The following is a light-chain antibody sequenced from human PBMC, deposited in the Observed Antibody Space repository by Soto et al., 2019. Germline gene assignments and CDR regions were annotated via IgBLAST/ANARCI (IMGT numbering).Light chain of an antibody. CDR2: GAS. CDR3: QQRSNWQVT. V-gene: IGKV3D-20*02. J-gene: IGKJ5*01. CDR1: QSVSTNY. Sequence: EIVLTQSPGTLSLSPGERATLSCRAGQSVSTNYLAWYQQKPGQAPRLLIYGASNRATGIPDRFSGSGSGTDFTLTISSLEPEDFAVYYCQQRSNWQVTFGQGTRLEI.